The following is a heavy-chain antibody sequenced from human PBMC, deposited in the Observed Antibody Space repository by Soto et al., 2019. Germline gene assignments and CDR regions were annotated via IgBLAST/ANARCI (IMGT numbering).Heavy chain of an antibody. V-gene: IGHV4-4*02. J-gene: IGHJ4*02. CDR2: IYHSGST. Sequence: QVQLQESGPGLVKPSGTLSLTCAVSSGSISSSNWWRWVRQPPGKWLEWIGEIYHSGSTNYNPSLKRRVTISVDKSKNQFSLKLSSVTAADTAVYDCARLHRGYSYGFDYWGQGTLVTVSS. CDR1: SGSISSSNW. CDR3: ARLHRGYSYGFDY. D-gene: IGHD5-18*01.